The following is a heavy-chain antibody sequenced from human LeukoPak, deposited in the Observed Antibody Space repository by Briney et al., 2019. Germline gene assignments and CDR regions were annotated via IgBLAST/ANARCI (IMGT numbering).Heavy chain of an antibody. CDR3: ATAGSGWYFPFDY. CDR2: MNPNGGNT. V-gene: IGHV1-8*03. D-gene: IGHD6-19*01. J-gene: IGHJ4*02. Sequence: GASVKVSCKASGYTFTSYDINWVRQATGQGLEWMGWMNPNGGNTGYAQKFQGRVTITRNTSISTAYMELSSLRSEDTAVYYCATAGSGWYFPFDYWGQGTLVTVSS. CDR1: GYTFTSYD.